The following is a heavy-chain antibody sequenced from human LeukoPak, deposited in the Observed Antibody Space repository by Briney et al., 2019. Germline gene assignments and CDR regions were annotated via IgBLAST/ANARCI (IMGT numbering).Heavy chain of an antibody. J-gene: IGHJ4*02. CDR2: ISSSGSTI. Sequence: GGSLRLSCAASGFTFSSYEMNWVRQAPGKGLEWVSYISSSGSTIYYADSVKGRFTVSRDNAKNSLYLQMNSLRAEDTAVYYCARIGYNHYFDYWGQGTLVTVSS. CDR3: ARIGYNHYFDY. V-gene: IGHV3-48*03. CDR1: GFTFSSYE. D-gene: IGHD5-24*01.